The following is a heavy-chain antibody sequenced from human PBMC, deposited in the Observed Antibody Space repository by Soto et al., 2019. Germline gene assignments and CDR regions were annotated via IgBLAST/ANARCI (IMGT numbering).Heavy chain of an antibody. V-gene: IGHV1-3*01. J-gene: IGHJ6*02. CDR2: INAGNGNT. CDR3: ASPHYYYGMDV. Sequence: QVQLVQSGAEVKKPGASVKVSCKASGYTFTSYAMHWVRQAPGQRLEWMGWINAGNGNTKYSQKFQGRVTITRDTSASTAHMELSSLRSEDTAVYYCASPHYYYGMDVWGQGTTVTVSS. CDR1: GYTFTSYA.